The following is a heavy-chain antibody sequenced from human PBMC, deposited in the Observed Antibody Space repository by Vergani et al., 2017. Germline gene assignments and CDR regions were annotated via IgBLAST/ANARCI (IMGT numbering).Heavy chain of an antibody. CDR3: AKEAPRSYYDSSGYLDY. J-gene: IGHJ4*02. V-gene: IGHV3-33*03. CDR1: GFTFSSYG. D-gene: IGHD3-22*01. Sequence: QVQLVESGGGVVQPGRSLRLSCAASGFTFSSYGMHWVRQAPGKGLEWVAVIWYDGSNKYYADSVKGRFTISRDNAKNSLYLQMNSLRAEDTAVYYCAKEAPRSYYDSSGYLDYWGQGTLVTVSS. CDR2: IWYDGSNK.